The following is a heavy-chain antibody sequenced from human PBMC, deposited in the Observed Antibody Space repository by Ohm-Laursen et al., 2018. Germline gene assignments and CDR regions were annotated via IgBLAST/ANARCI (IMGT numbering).Heavy chain of an antibody. CDR3: VRGYSGYDYSFDY. Sequence: SLRLSCAASGFTFSDYYMSWIRQAPGKGLEWVSVIYSGGSTYYADSVKGRFTISRDNSKNSLYLQMSSLRAEDTAVYYCVRGYSGYDYSFDYWGRGTLVTVSS. CDR2: IYSGGST. V-gene: IGHV3-53*01. D-gene: IGHD5-12*01. J-gene: IGHJ4*02. CDR1: GFTFSDYY.